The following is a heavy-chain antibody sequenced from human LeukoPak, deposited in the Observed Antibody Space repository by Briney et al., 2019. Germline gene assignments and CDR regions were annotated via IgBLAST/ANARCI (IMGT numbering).Heavy chain of an antibody. V-gene: IGHV3-23*01. CDR3: AREPYYYDSSGYYSLHYFDY. CDR1: GFTFSSYA. D-gene: IGHD3-22*01. J-gene: IGHJ4*02. Sequence: LAGGSLRLSCAASGFTFSSYAMSWVRQAPGKGLEWVSAISGSGGSTYYADSVKGRFTISRDNSKNTLYLQMNSLRADDTAVYYCAREPYYYDSSGYYSLHYFDYWGQGTLVTVSS. CDR2: ISGSGGST.